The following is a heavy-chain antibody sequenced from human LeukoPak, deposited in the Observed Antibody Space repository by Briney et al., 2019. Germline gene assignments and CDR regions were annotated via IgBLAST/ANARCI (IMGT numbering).Heavy chain of an antibody. V-gene: IGHV1-8*01. CDR1: GYTFTSYD. Sequence: ASVKVSCKASGYTFTSYDINWVRQATGQGLEWMGWMNPNSGNTGYAQKFQGRVTMTRNTSISTAYMELSSLRSEDTAVYYCARIGFGVVVTAILESDWGQGTLVTVSS. D-gene: IGHD2-21*02. CDR2: MNPNSGNT. CDR3: ARIGFGVVVTAILESD. J-gene: IGHJ4*02.